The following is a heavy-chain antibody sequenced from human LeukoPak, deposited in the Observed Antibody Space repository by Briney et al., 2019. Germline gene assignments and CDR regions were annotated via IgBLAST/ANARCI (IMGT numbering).Heavy chain of an antibody. J-gene: IGHJ4*02. Sequence: SEALSLTCTVSGGSISSGGYYWRWIRQPPGKGLEWIGYIYHSGSTYYNPSLKSRVTISVDRSKNQFSLKLSSVTAADTAVYYCARDRSSSSFDYWGQGTLVTVSS. CDR2: IYHSGST. CDR1: GGSISSGGYY. D-gene: IGHD6-6*01. CDR3: ARDRSSSSFDY. V-gene: IGHV4-30-2*01.